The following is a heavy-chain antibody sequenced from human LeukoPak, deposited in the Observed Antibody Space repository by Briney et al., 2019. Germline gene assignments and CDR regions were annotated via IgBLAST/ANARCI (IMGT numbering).Heavy chain of an antibody. Sequence: GESLKISCKGSGYSFANYWIGWVRQLPGKGLEWMGIIYAGDSETRYSPSFQGQVTMSTDKSITTAYLQWSSLKAPDTAMYYCARQGGSLDFDYWGQGTLVTVSS. CDR3: ARQGGSLDFDY. CDR1: GYSFANYW. D-gene: IGHD3-16*01. V-gene: IGHV5-51*01. CDR2: IYAGDSET. J-gene: IGHJ4*02.